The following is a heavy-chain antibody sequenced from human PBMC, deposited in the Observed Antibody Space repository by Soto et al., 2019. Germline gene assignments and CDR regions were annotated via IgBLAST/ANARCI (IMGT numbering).Heavy chain of an antibody. D-gene: IGHD1-26*01. Sequence: HPGGSLRLSCAGSGSTFSNYAMSWVRQAPGKGLAWVSAISGSGGSTYYADSVKGRFTISRDNSKNTLYLQMNSLRAEDTALYYCAKVPVRATGRFVYWYQGALVTVSS. CDR1: GSTFSNYA. CDR2: ISGSGGST. CDR3: AKVPVRATGRFVY. J-gene: IGHJ4*01. V-gene: IGHV3-23*01.